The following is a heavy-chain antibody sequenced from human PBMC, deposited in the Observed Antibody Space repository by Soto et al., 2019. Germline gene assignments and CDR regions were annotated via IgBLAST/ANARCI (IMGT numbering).Heavy chain of an antibody. V-gene: IGHV4-31*03. CDR1: GGSISSGGYY. CDR3: ARGVLH. J-gene: IGHJ4*01. Sequence: QVQLQESGPGLVQPSQTLSLTCTVSGGSISSGGYYWSWIRQHPGTGLEWIGHISYSGSTYYNTSLKSRVTLSLFSPRNQFSLLVNSVTAADPAVYYCARGVLHWGQGTLVTVSS. CDR2: ISYSGST.